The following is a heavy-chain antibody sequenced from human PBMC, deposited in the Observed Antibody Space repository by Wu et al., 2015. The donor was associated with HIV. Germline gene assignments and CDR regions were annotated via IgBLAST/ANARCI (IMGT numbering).Heavy chain of an antibody. CDR1: GYTFTSYD. Sequence: QVQLVQSGAEVKKPGASVKVSCKASGYTFTSYDINWVRQATGQGLEWMGWMNPNSGNTGYAQKFQGRVTITRNTSISTAYMELSSLRSEDTAVYYCAREVGYYDFWRDAFDIWGQGTMVTVSS. CDR2: MNPNSGNT. J-gene: IGHJ3*02. CDR3: AREVGYYDFWRDAFDI. D-gene: IGHD3-3*01. V-gene: IGHV1-8*03.